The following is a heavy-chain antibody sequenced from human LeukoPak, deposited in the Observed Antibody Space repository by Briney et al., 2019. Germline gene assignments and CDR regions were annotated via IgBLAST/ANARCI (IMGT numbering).Heavy chain of an antibody. V-gene: IGHV4-59*08. J-gene: IGHJ3*01. CDR1: GASISNYY. CDR2: LYHSGDT. CDR3: ANKVGGAFDV. Sequence: PSETLSLTCTVSGASISNYYWNWIRQPPGKGLERIGILYHSGDTKYNPSLKSRVNISVDRSKNQFSLNLSSVTAADTGVYFCANKVGGAFDVWGQGKLVTVSA.